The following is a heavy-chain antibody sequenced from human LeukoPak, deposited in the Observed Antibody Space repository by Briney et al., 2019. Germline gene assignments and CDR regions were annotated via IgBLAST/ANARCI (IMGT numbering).Heavy chain of an antibody. Sequence: GGSLRLSCSASGFTFSDYGRSWVRQAPGKGLEWVPAIRARGSRIHYVDSVKGRFTISRDNAKNSLELQMNNLRAEDTAMYYCSRGEDYWGQGTLVTVSS. CDR1: GFTFSDYG. J-gene: IGHJ4*02. CDR2: IRARGSRI. CDR3: SRGEDY. V-gene: IGHV3-7*01.